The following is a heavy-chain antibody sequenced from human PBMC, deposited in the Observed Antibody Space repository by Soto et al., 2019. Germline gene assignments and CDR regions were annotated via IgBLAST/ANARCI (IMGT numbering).Heavy chain of an antibody. V-gene: IGHV4-34*01. D-gene: IGHD1-26*01. CDR2: INHRGIT. Sequence: LQPWGAGLLKPSETLSLTCAVNAESFSGYYWSWIRQPPGKGLEWLGEINHRGITNYNPSLKSRFTISVDTSNIRFSLKLSSVTAADTAVYYCARGRGYYRRTVTTYNWFDPWGQGTLVTVSS. CDR3: ARGRGYYRRTVTTYNWFDP. J-gene: IGHJ5*02. CDR1: AESFSGYY.